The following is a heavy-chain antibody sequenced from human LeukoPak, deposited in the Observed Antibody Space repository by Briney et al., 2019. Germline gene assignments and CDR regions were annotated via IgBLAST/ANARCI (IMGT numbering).Heavy chain of an antibody. CDR2: IYTSGST. CDR1: GGSISSYY. D-gene: IGHD3-10*01. CDR3: ARGGMVRGVPQEPYYYYYGMDV. Sequence: SETLSLTCTVSGGSISSYYWSWIRQPAGKGLEWIGRIYTSGSTNYNPSLKSRVTMSVDTSKNQFSLKLSSVTAADTAVYCCARGGMVRGVPQEPYYYYYGMDVWGQGTMVTVSS. J-gene: IGHJ6*02. V-gene: IGHV4-4*07.